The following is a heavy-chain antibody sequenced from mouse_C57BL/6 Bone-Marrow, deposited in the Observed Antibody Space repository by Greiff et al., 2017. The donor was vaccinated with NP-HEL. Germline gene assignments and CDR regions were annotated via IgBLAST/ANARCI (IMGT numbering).Heavy chain of an antibody. CDR1: GYTFTSYW. D-gene: IGHD1-1*01. CDR3: ARGGFINWYFDV. CDR2: IDPSDSET. V-gene: IGHV1-52*01. J-gene: IGHJ1*03. Sequence: VKLQQPGAELVRPGSSVKLSCKASGYTFTSYWMHWVKQRPIQGLEWIGNIDPSDSETHYNQKFKDKATLTVDKSSSTAYMQLSSLTSEDSAVYYCARGGFINWYFDVWGTGTTVTVSS.